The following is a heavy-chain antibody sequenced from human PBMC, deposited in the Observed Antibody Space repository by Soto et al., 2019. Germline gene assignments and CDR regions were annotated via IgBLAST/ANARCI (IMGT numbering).Heavy chain of an antibody. J-gene: IGHJ5*02. CDR1: GYTFTSYD. Sequence: ASVKVSCKASGYTFTSYDINWVRQATGQGLEWMGWMNPNSGNTGYAQKFQGRVTITADKSTSTAYMELSSLRSEDTAVYYCARDLGIAAAGNSNWFDPWG. D-gene: IGHD6-13*01. CDR2: MNPNSGNT. CDR3: ARDLGIAAAGNSNWFDP. V-gene: IGHV1-8*01.